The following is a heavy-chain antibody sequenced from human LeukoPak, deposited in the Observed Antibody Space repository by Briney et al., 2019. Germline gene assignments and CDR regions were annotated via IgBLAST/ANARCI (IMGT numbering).Heavy chain of an antibody. CDR2: MNPHSGNT. Sequence: ASVKVSCKASGYTFTTYDVSWVRQAPGQGLEWVGWMNPHSGNTGYAHKFQGRVTMTRDTSINTAYLELTSLISDDTAVYYCVGDGSHIWGLAYWGQGTLVAVSS. D-gene: IGHD3-16*01. CDR3: VGDGSHIWGLAY. J-gene: IGHJ4*02. CDR1: GYTFTTYD. V-gene: IGHV1-8*01.